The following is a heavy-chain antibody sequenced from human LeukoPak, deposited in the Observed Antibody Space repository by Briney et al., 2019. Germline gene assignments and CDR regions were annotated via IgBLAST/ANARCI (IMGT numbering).Heavy chain of an antibody. D-gene: IGHD6-13*01. CDR2: IRYDGSNK. Sequence: PGGSLRLSCAGSGFTFSSYEMNWVRQTPAKGLEWVAFIRYDGSNKYYADSVKGRFTISRDNSKNTLYLQMNSLRAEDTAVYYCARDYSVRQQLVLQWFDPWGQGTLVTVSS. CDR3: ARDYSVRQQLVLQWFDP. V-gene: IGHV3-30*02. J-gene: IGHJ5*02. CDR1: GFTFSSYE.